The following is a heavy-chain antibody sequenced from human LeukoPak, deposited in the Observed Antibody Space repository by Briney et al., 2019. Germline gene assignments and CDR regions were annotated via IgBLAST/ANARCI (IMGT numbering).Heavy chain of an antibody. D-gene: IGHD3-10*01. V-gene: IGHV3-48*04. Sequence: PGGSLRLSCAASGFTFSSYSMNWVRQAPGKGLEWVSYISSSSSTIYYADSVKGRFTISRDNAKNSLYLQMNSLRAEDTAVYYCATASPQYYYGCDYWGQGTLATVSS. CDR2: ISSSSSTI. J-gene: IGHJ4*02. CDR1: GFTFSSYS. CDR3: ATASPQYYYGCDY.